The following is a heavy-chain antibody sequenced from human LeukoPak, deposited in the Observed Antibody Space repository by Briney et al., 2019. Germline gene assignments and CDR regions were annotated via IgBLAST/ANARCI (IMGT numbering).Heavy chain of an antibody. V-gene: IGHV3-23*01. D-gene: IGHD3-10*01. CDR3: AEDWSGSGNFFPRE. CDR1: GFSFTSYA. J-gene: IGHJ4*02. Sequence: PGGSLRLSCAASGFSFTSYAMYWVRQAPGKGLQWVSGVSGFGGGSTYYADSVKGRFTISRDNSKNTLFLHMNNLRVDDSATYYCAEDWSGSGNFFPREWGQGTLVTVSS. CDR2: VSGFGGGST.